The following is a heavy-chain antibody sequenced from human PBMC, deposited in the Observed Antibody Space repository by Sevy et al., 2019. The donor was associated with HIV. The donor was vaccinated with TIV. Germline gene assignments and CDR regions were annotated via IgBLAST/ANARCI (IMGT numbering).Heavy chain of an antibody. Sequence: GGSLRLSCAASGFTFGNYAMSWVRQAPGKGLEWVSGMNGRGGSTDYSDSVMGRFTISRDNSKNTLYLQMNSLRAEDTAIYYCAKDVPDQSWYDDFRSGSPCFDYWGRGTLVTVSS. V-gene: IGHV3-23*01. CDR1: GFTFGNYA. J-gene: IGHJ4*01. D-gene: IGHD3-3*01. CDR3: AKDVPDQSWYDDFRSGSPCFDY. CDR2: MNGRGGST.